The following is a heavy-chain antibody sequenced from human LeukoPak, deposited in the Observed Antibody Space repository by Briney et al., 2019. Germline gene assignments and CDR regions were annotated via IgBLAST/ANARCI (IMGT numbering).Heavy chain of an antibody. D-gene: IGHD5-12*01. J-gene: IGHJ4*02. CDR3: ARDRGYGDPFFPSFDY. CDR2: IIPIFGTA. CDR1: GGTFSSYA. V-gene: IGHV1-69*13. Sequence: SVKVSCKASGGTFSSYAISWVRQAPGQGLEWMGGIIPIFGTANYAQKFQGRVTITADESTSTAYMELSSLRSEDTAVYYCARDRGYGDPFFPSFDYWGQGTLVTVSS.